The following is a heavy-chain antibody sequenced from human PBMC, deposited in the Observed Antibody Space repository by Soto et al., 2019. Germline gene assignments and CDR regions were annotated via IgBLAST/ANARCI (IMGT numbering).Heavy chain of an antibody. CDR1: GFTFSNYW. CDR3: TRGAFMHAFDM. D-gene: IGHD3-3*02. Sequence: EVQVVESGGGLVQPGGSLRLSCTTSGFTFSNYWMHWVRQAPGKGLVWVSRVNNDGRNTIYTDSVKGRFTISRDNAKNTVYLEMNSLRADDTALYFCTRGAFMHAFDMWGQGTTVTVSS. J-gene: IGHJ3*02. CDR2: VNNDGRNT. V-gene: IGHV3-74*01.